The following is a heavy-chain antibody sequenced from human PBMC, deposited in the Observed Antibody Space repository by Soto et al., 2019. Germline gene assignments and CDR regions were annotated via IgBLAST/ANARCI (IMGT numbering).Heavy chain of an antibody. D-gene: IGHD1-1*01. CDR3: ATWHEREHAYDV. CDR2: LYDLDGS. Sequence: DVQLVESGGGLIQPGASLRLSCAAFGFTISGKKYVAWVRQAPGKELEWVSALYDLDGSFYAASVKCRFTTSSDSSKTTVYLQMNDLRPDDTAVYYCATWHEREHAYDVWGQGTTVTVSS. V-gene: IGHV3-53*01. CDR1: GFTISGKKY. J-gene: IGHJ3*01.